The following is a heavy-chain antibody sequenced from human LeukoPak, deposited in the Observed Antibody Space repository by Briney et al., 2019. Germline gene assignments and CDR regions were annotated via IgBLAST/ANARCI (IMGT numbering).Heavy chain of an antibody. CDR1: GGSISSYY. Sequence: PSETLSLTCTASGGSISSYYWSWIRQPPGKGLEWIANIYHTGSTSYNPSLSSRVTISIDTAKNQFSLKLTSVTAADTAVYYCARRGRNSSGWQDYLWGQGTLVTVSS. V-gene: IGHV4-59*01. CDR2: IYHTGST. CDR3: ARRGRNSSGWQDYL. J-gene: IGHJ4*02. D-gene: IGHD6-25*01.